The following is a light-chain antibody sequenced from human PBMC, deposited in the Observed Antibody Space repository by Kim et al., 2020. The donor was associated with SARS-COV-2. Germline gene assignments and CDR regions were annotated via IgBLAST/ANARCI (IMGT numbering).Light chain of an antibody. CDR3: NSRDSSGNPWV. V-gene: IGLV3-19*01. Sequence: SSELTQDPAVSVALGQTVRITCQGDSLRSYYASWYQQKPGQAPVLVIYGKNNRPSGIPDRFSGSSSGNTASFPITGAQAEDEADYYCNSRDSSGNPWVFG. J-gene: IGLJ3*02. CDR1: SLRSYY. CDR2: GKN.